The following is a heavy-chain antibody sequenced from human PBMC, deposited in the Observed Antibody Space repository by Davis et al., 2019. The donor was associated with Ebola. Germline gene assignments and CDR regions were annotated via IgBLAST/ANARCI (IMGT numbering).Heavy chain of an antibody. CDR1: GFTFSRYP. CDR3: ARDGPLFALGDYYYGMDV. V-gene: IGHV3-30-3*01. D-gene: IGHD3-16*01. Sequence: PGGSLRLSCAASGFTFSRYPMHWVRQAPGKGLEWVALISYDGSNKYYADSVKGRFTISRDNSKNTLYLQRNSLRAEDTAVYYCARDGPLFALGDYYYGMDVWGQGTTVTVSS. J-gene: IGHJ6*02. CDR2: ISYDGSNK.